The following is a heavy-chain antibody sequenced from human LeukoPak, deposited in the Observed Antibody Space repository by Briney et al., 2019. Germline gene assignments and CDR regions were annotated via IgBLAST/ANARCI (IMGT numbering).Heavy chain of an antibody. Sequence: GGSLRLSCAASGFTFSSYAMNWVRQAPGKGLEWFSYITGGSTIYYADSVKGRFTISRDNAKNSLYLQMNSLRAEDTAVYYCARGPLRYFDLWGRGTLVTVSS. V-gene: IGHV3-48*03. CDR3: ARGPLRYFDL. J-gene: IGHJ2*01. CDR1: GFTFSSYA. D-gene: IGHD3-9*01. CDR2: ITGGSTI.